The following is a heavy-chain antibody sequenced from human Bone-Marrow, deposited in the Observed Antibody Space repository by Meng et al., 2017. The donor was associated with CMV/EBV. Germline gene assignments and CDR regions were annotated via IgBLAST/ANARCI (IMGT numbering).Heavy chain of an antibody. D-gene: IGHD5-24*01. CDR1: GGSVSSGSYY. CDR3: ARGRWMATVYANYFDY. J-gene: IGHJ4*02. CDR2: IYYSGST. V-gene: IGHV4-61*01. Sequence: GSLRLSCTVSGGSVSSGSYYWSWIRQPPGKGLEWIGYIYYSGSTNYNPSLKSRVTISVDTSKNQFSLKLSSVTAADTAVYYCARGRWMATVYANYFDYWGQGTLVTVSS.